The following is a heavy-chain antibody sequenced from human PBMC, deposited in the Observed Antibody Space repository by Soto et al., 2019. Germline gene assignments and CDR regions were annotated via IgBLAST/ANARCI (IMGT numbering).Heavy chain of an antibody. J-gene: IGHJ4*02. CDR2: IYYSGST. CDR1: GGSISSSSYY. Sequence: QLQLQELGPGLVKPSETLSLTCTVSGGSISSSSYYWGWIRQPPGKGLEWIGSIYYSGSTYYNPSLKSRVTISVDTSKNQFSLKLSSVTAADTAVYYCARSPPPESQRRLHGYVFDYCGQGTLVTVSS. D-gene: IGHD4-4*01. CDR3: ARSPPPESQRRLHGYVFDY. V-gene: IGHV4-39*01.